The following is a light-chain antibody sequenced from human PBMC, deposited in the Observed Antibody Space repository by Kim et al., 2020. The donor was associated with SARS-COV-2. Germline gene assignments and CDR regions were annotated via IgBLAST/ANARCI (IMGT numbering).Light chain of an antibody. CDR1: KLGDKY. CDR3: QAWDSSTAYYV. V-gene: IGLV3-1*01. CDR2: QDS. Sequence: SYELTQPPSVSVSPRQTASITCSGDKLGDKYACWYQQKPGQSPVLVIYQDSKRPSGIPERFSGSNSGNTATLTISGTQAMDEADYYCQAWDSSTAYYVFGTGTKVTVL. J-gene: IGLJ1*01.